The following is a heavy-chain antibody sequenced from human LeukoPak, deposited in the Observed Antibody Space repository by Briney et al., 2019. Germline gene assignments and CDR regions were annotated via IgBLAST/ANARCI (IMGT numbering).Heavy chain of an antibody. Sequence: QAGGSLRLSCAASGFTFSSDTMSWVRQAPGKGLEWVSAISGSGGSTYYADSVKGRFTIHRDNQHNTLSLQINSLPAEDTAVYDCAKDHDVVVAAATPIFDYWGQGTLVSVSS. CDR3: AKDHDVVVAAATPIFDY. D-gene: IGHD2-15*01. CDR2: ISGSGGST. CDR1: GFTFSSDT. V-gene: IGHV3-23*01. J-gene: IGHJ4*02.